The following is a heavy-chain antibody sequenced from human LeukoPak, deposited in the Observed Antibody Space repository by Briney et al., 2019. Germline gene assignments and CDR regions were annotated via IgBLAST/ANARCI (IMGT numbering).Heavy chain of an antibody. Sequence: SQTLSLTCAISGDSVSSNSATWNWIRQSPSRGLEWLGRTYYRSKWYTDYAVFVKSRITINPDTSKNQFSLQLNSVTPEDTAVYYCARGGDSSVGIDYWGQGTLVTVSS. V-gene: IGHV6-1*01. CDR2: TYYRSKWYT. CDR3: ARGGDSSVGIDY. CDR1: GDSVSSNSAT. J-gene: IGHJ4*02. D-gene: IGHD3-22*01.